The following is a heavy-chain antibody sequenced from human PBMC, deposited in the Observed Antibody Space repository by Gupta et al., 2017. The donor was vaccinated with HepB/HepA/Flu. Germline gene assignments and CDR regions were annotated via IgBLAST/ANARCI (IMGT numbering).Heavy chain of an antibody. CDR3: ARVYLEWFSDTWYFDI. D-gene: IGHD3-3*01. V-gene: IGHV3-48*03. J-gene: IGHJ2*01. CDR2: ISSSGSHI. Sequence: GLELVSYISSSGSHIFYADSVKGRFTISRDSAKNSISLQMSSLRVDDTAIYYCARVYLEWFSDTWYFDIWGRGTLVTVSS.